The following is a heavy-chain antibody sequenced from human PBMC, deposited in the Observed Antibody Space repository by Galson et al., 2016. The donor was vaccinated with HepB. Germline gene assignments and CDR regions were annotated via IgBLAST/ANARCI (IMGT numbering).Heavy chain of an antibody. CDR3: EAYCGAGSCHGIVY. CDR2: TNQDGSEK. Sequence: SLRLSCAASGFTTSSYWMPWVRQAPGKGLEWVANTNQDGSEKNYLDSVKGRFFISRDNAKNSLFLQMNSLGVEDTALYYCEAYCGAGSCHGIVYWGHGTLVTVSS. V-gene: IGHV3-7*01. CDR1: GFTTSSYW. J-gene: IGHJ4*01. D-gene: IGHD2-21*01.